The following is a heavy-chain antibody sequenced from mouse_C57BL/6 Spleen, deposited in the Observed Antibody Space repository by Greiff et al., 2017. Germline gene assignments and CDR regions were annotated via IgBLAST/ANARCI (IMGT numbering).Heavy chain of an antibody. Sequence: EVKLMESGPGLVKPSQSLSLTCSVTGYSITSGYYWNWIRQFPGNKLEWMGYISYDGSNNYNPSLKNRISITRDTSKNQFFLKLNSVTTEDTATYYCASMRDFYYDYDDGFAYWGQGTLVTVSA. CDR3: ASMRDFYYDYDDGFAY. CDR1: GYSITSGYY. V-gene: IGHV3-6*01. D-gene: IGHD2-4*01. J-gene: IGHJ3*01. CDR2: ISYDGSN.